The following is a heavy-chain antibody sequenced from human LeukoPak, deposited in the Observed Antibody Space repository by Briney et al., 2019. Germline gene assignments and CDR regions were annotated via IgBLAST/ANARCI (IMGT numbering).Heavy chain of an antibody. CDR2: IYYSGST. CDR1: GGSISSSSYY. D-gene: IGHD1-26*01. J-gene: IGHJ4*02. CDR3: AREEGKGVAATNTHFDY. V-gene: IGHV4-39*07. Sequence: PSETLSLTCTVSGGSISSSSYYWGWIRQPPGKGLEWIGSIYYSGSTYYNPSLKSRVTISVDTSKNQFSLKLSSVTAADTAVYYCAREEGKGVAATNTHFDYWGQGTLVTVSS.